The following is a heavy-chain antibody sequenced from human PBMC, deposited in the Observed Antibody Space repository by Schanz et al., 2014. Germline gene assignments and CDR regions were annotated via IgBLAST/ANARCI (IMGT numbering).Heavy chain of an antibody. J-gene: IGHJ4*02. CDR3: ARGGADSAMAHEY. CDR1: GFTFSRYW. V-gene: IGHV3-74*02. D-gene: IGHD5-18*01. CDR2: LNFDETYT. Sequence: VQLLESGGGLVQPGGSLRLSCAASGFTFSRYWMHWVRQAPGKGLEWVSRLNFDETYTSYADSVKGRFTISRDNAKNTVYLQMTSLRVEDTAVYYCARGGADSAMAHEYWGRGTLVTVSS.